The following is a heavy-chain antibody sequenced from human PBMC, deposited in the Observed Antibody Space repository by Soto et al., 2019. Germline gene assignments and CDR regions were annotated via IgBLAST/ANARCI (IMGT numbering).Heavy chain of an antibody. CDR3: ARSRDGYNLNPIDQ. D-gene: IGHD5-12*01. Sequence: QVQLQVSGPGLVKPSATLSLSCTVSTGSTNSFYWSWIRQPPGKGLQWLGYFFYTGSTNHNPSLRSRCTSPLDMSSKQFSLRRSSVTAADTAMYYCARSRDGYNLNPIDQWGQGLLVTASS. J-gene: IGHJ4*02. V-gene: IGHV4-59*01. CDR2: FFYTGST. CDR1: TGSTNSFY.